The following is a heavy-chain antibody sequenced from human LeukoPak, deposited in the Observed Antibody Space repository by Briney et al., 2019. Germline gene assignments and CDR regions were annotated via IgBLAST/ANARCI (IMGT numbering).Heavy chain of an antibody. Sequence: GESLKISWKGSGYSFTSYWIGWVRQMPGKGLEWMRIIYHGDSDTRYSTSFQGHVTISADKSISTAYLQWSSLKASDTAMYYCAGMAVAGYDAFDIWGQGTMVTVSS. CDR1: GYSFTSYW. CDR2: IYHGDSDT. D-gene: IGHD6-19*01. CDR3: AGMAVAGYDAFDI. V-gene: IGHV5-51*01. J-gene: IGHJ3*02.